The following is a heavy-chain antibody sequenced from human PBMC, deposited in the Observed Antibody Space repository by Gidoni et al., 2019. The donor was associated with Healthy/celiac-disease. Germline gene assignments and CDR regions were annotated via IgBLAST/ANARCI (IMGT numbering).Heavy chain of an antibody. V-gene: IGHV4-59*01. Sequence: QVQLQESGPGLVKPSETLSLTCTVSGGSISSYYWSWIRQPPGKGLEWIGYICYSGSTNYNPSLKSRVTISVDTSKNQFSLKLSSVTAADTAVYYCARTNGVHDDDAFDIWGQGTMVTVSS. D-gene: IGHD1-1*01. CDR3: ARTNGVHDDDAFDI. CDR1: GGSISSYY. J-gene: IGHJ3*02. CDR2: ICYSGST.